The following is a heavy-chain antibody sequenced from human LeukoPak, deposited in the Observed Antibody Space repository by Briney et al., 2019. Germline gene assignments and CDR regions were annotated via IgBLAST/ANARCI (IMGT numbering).Heavy chain of an antibody. D-gene: IGHD3-22*01. CDR3: ARGRREITMIVVSYYGMDV. CDR2: MNPNSGNT. J-gene: IGHJ6*02. CDR1: GYTFTSYD. Sequence: ASVKVSCKASGYTFTSYDINWVRQATGQGLEWMGWMNPNSGNTGYAQKFQGRVTMTRNTSISTAYMELSSLRSEDTAVYYCARGRREITMIVVSYYGMDVWGQGTTVTVSS. V-gene: IGHV1-8*01.